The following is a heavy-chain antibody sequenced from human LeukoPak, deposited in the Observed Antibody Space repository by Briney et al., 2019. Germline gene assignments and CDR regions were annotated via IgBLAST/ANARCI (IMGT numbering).Heavy chain of an antibody. Sequence: GASVTVSCKVPGYTLTELSIFWVRQSPGKGLEYMGGYYPEHGETVYAQNFQGRVTMTEETSGDTAYLDLRSLTSDDSAVYFCAADLYADNALGFDYWGPGTLVTVAS. CDR2: YYPEHGET. V-gene: IGHV1-24*01. J-gene: IGHJ4*02. CDR1: GYTLTELS. D-gene: IGHD2-8*01. CDR3: AADLYADNALGFDY.